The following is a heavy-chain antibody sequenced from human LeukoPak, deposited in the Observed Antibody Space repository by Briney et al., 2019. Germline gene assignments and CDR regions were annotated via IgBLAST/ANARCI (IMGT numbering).Heavy chain of an antibody. V-gene: IGHV4-61*02. CDR1: GGSISSGSYY. D-gene: IGHD5-24*01. Sequence: SETLSLTCTASGGSISSGSYYWNWIRQPAGKGLEWIGRIYTSGSTNYNPSLKSRVTISVDTSKNQFSLKLSSVTAADTAVYYCARGGRDGYNNWFDPWGQGTLVTVSS. CDR2: IYTSGST. CDR3: ARGGRDGYNNWFDP. J-gene: IGHJ5*02.